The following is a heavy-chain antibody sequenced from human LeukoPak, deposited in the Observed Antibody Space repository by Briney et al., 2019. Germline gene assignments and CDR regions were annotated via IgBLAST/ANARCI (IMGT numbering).Heavy chain of an antibody. V-gene: IGHV4-38-2*02. CDR1: GYSISSGYY. CDR2: IYHSGST. CDR3: ARDLSDDYDILTGYHHLYYYYGMDV. D-gene: IGHD3-9*01. J-gene: IGHJ6*04. Sequence: SETLSLTCAVSGYSISSGYYWGWIRQPPGKGLEWIGSIYHSGSTYYNPSLKSRVTISVDTSKNQSSLELSSVTAADTAVYYCARDLSDDYDILTGYHHLYYYYGMDVWGKGTTVTVSS.